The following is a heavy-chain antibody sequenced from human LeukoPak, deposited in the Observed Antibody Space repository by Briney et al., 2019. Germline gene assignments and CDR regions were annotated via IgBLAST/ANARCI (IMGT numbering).Heavy chain of an antibody. CDR1: GDIFRKYG. Sequence: SVTVSCKASGDIFRKYGIFWVRQAPGQGLEWMGRIIPVLGIANSAQKFQDRVTITADKATSTAYMGLSRLRSEDTAVYYCARGGWDGYNLDDWGQGTLVTVSS. D-gene: IGHD5-24*01. V-gene: IGHV1-69*04. J-gene: IGHJ4*02. CDR2: IIPVLGIA. CDR3: ARGGWDGYNLDD.